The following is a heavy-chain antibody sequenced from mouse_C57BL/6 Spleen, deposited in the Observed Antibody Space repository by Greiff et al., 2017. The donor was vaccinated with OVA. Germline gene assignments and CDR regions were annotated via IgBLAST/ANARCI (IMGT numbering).Heavy chain of an antibody. CDR1: GFTFSDYY. J-gene: IGHJ1*03. V-gene: IGHV5-12*01. CDR3: ARPGGSTMVTTRYFDV. Sequence: EVKVVESGGGLVQPGGSLKLSCAASGFTFSDYYMYWVRQTPEKRLEWVAYISNGGGSTYYPDTVKGRFTISRDNAKNTLYLQMSRLKSEDTAMYYCARPGGSTMVTTRYFDVWGTGTTVTVSS. CDR2: ISNGGGST. D-gene: IGHD2-2*01.